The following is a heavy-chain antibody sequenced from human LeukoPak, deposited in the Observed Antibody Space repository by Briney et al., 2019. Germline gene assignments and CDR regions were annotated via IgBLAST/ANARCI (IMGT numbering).Heavy chain of an antibody. J-gene: IGHJ5*02. CDR1: GDSIRSGDYY. CDR3: ARRPGGLYESWFDP. V-gene: IGHV4-30-4*01. Sequence: SQTLSLTCTVSGDSIRSGDYYWTWLRQPPGKGLEWIGYIYNTGSTYYNSPLKSRLTMSVDTSKNHFSLKLTSVTAADTAVYFCARRPGGLYESWFDPWGQGTLVTVSS. D-gene: IGHD2-8*02. CDR2: IYNTGST.